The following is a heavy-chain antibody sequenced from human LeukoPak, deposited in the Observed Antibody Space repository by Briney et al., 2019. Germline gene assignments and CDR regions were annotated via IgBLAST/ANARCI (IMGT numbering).Heavy chain of an antibody. CDR2: ISAYNGNT. CDR3: ARSSYDSSGYFYDFDY. V-gene: IGHV1-18*01. Sequence: ASVEVSCKASGYTFTSYGISWVRQAPGQGLEWMGWISAYNGNTNYAQKLQGRVTMTTDTSTSTAYMELRSLRSDDTAVYYCARSSYDSSGYFYDFDYWGQGTLVTVSS. J-gene: IGHJ4*02. D-gene: IGHD3-22*01. CDR1: GYTFTSYG.